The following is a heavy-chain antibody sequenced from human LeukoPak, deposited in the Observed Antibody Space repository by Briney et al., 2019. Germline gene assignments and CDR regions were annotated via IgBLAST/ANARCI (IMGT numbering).Heavy chain of an antibody. J-gene: IGHJ4*02. CDR3: ARDRRYSYIDY. CDR2: IKQDGSEK. Sequence: GGSLRLFCAASEFTFSNYWMKWVRQAPGKGLEWVANIKQDGSEKYYVDSVKGRFTISRDNAKNSLYLQMNSLRAEDTAVYYCARDRRYSYIDYWGQGTLVTVSS. CDR1: EFTFSNYW. V-gene: IGHV3-7*04. D-gene: IGHD5-18*01.